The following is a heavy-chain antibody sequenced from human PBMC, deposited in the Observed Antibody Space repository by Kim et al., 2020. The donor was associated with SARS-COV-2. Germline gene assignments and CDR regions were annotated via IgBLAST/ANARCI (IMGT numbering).Heavy chain of an antibody. D-gene: IGHD3-16*01. CDR3: ARHLEVMNSYYYYGMDV. CDR2: IYYSGST. V-gene: IGHV4-59*08. CDR1: GGSISSYY. Sequence: SETLSLTCTVSGGSISSYYWSWIRQPPGKGLEWIGYIYYSGSTNYNPSLKSRVTISVDTSKNQFSLKLSSVTAADTAVYYCARHLEVMNSYYYYGMDVWGQGTTVTVSS. J-gene: IGHJ6*02.